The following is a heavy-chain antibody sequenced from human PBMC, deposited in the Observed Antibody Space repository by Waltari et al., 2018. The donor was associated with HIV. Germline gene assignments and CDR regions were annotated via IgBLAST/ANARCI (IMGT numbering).Heavy chain of an antibody. Sequence: EVQLLESGGGLVQPGGSLRLSCAASGFTFTAYALCGSRQAPGNGVEWVSSSSGGGGSTYYADSGKGRFTISRDNSKSTLYLQLNSLRAEDTAVYYCATREALYYFDYWGQGTLVTVSS. D-gene: IGHD3-10*01. CDR2: SSGGGGST. J-gene: IGHJ4*02. CDR1: GFTFTAYA. V-gene: IGHV3-23*01. CDR3: ATREALYYFDY.